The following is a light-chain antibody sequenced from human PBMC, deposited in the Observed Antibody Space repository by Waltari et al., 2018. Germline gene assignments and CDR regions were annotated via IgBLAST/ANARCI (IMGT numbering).Light chain of an antibody. Sequence: QSVLTQPPSVSGAPGQMVTISCTGSSSNIGAGFDVHWYQQLPTTAPKLLISGNNRRPSGVPDLFSASKSGTSASLAITGLQAEDEADYYCQSYDSSPGVVFGGGTKLTVL. CDR2: GNN. CDR3: QSYDSSPGVV. J-gene: IGLJ2*01. CDR1: SSNIGAGFD. V-gene: IGLV1-40*01.